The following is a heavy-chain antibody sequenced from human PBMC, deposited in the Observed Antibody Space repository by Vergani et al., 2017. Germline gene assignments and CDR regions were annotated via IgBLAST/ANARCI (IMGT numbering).Heavy chain of an antibody. D-gene: IGHD3-10*02. CDR3: IGVMRVFGAPPDYYFYMGL. Sequence: EVHLVESGGDLVKPGGSLRLSCAASGFTFIYAWMSWVRQAPGKGLEWVGQIKSERGGGTTDYAAPVRGRFIISRDDSKNTVSLQMNSLKTEDTAVCYCIGVMRVFGAPPDYYFYMGLLGKGTTGTVSS. CDR2: IKSERGGGTT. V-gene: IGHV3-15*01. CDR1: GFTFIYAW. J-gene: IGHJ6*03.